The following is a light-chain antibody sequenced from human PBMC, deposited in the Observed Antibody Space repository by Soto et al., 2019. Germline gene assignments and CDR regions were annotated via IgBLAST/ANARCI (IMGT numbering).Light chain of an antibody. CDR1: SSDVGGYNY. V-gene: IGLV2-11*01. Sequence: QSVLTQPRSVSGSPGQSVTISCTGTSSDVGGYNYVSWYQQHPGKAPKLMIYDVSKRPSGVPDRFSGSKSGNTASLTISGLQAEDEADYYCCSDAGSSLFGGGTQLTVL. CDR3: CSDAGSSL. J-gene: IGLJ2*01. CDR2: DVS.